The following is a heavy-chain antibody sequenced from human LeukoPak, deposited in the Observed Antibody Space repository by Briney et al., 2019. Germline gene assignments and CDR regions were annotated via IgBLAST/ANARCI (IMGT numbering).Heavy chain of an antibody. CDR2: IYYSGLT. CDR3: ARGVYGSGSYKGFDY. D-gene: IGHD3-10*01. Sequence: SETLSLTCTVSGGSISSSTYYWGWIRQPPGKGLEWIGSIYYSGLTYYNPSLKSRVTISVDTSKNQFSLKLSSVTAADTAVYYCARGVYGSGSYKGFDYWGQGTLVTVSS. CDR1: GGSISSSTYY. J-gene: IGHJ4*02. V-gene: IGHV4-39*07.